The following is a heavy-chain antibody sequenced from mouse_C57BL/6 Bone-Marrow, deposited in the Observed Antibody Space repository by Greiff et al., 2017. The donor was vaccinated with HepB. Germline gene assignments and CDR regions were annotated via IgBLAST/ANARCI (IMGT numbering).Heavy chain of an antibody. CDR1: GYTFTSYW. J-gene: IGHJ3*01. CDR3: GREEIYSPFAY. CDR2: IDPSDSYT. Sequence: QVQLQQPGAELVMPGASVKLSCKASGYTFTSYWMHWVKQRPGQGLEWIGEIDPSDSYTNYNQKFKGKSTLTVDKSSSTAYMQLSSLTSEDSAVYYCGREEIYSPFAYWGQGTLVTVSA. V-gene: IGHV1-69*01. D-gene: IGHD2-1*01.